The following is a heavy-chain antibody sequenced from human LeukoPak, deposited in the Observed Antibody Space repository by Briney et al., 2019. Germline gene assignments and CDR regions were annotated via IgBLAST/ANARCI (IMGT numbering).Heavy chain of an antibody. J-gene: IGHJ3*02. V-gene: IGHV4-4*07. D-gene: IGHD3-3*01. CDR2: IYTSGST. Sequence: SETLSLTCTVSGGSISSYYWSWIRQPAGKGLEWIGRIYTSGSTYYNPSLKSRVTISVDRSKNQFSLKLSSVTAADTAVYYCARTIFGVVNNAFDIWGQGTMVTVSS. CDR3: ARTIFGVVNNAFDI. CDR1: GGSISSYY.